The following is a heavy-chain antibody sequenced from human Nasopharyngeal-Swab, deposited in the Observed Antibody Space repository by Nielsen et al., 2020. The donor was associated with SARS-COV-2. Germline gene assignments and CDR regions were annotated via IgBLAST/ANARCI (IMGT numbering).Heavy chain of an antibody. Sequence: ASVKVSCKASGYTFTSYDINWVRQATGQGLEWMGWMNPNSGNTGYAQKFQGRVTMTSNTSISTAYMELSSLRSEDTAVYYCARGGLRFRLWFGEVIRRGRYYYGMDVWGQGTTVTVSS. CDR2: MNPNSGNT. CDR3: ARGGLRFRLWFGEVIRRGRYYYGMDV. CDR1: GYTFTSYD. J-gene: IGHJ6*02. D-gene: IGHD3-10*01. V-gene: IGHV1-8*01.